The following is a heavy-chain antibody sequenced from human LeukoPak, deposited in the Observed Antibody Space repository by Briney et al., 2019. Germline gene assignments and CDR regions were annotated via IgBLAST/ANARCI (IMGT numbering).Heavy chain of an antibody. J-gene: IGHJ4*02. CDR2: IWADGSNT. CDR3: ARSGGGTYFDN. CDR1: GFIFSTYG. Sequence: GGSLRLSCAASGFIFSTYGMHWARQAPGKGLEWVAVIWADGSNTDYADSVKGRFTISKDNSKNTLHLQMNSLRAEDTAVYYCARSGGGTYFDNWGQGTLVTVSS. D-gene: IGHD2-15*01. V-gene: IGHV3-33*01.